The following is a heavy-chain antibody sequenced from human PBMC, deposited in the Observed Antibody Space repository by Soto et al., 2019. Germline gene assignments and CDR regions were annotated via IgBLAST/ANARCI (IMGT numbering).Heavy chain of an antibody. CDR3: ARARWYDGFDI. CDR2: FYHSGNT. J-gene: IGHJ3*02. Sequence: SETLSLTCVVSGYSISSGNYWDWIRQPPGQGLEWLGSFYHSGNTYYNPSLKSRATIAEDASKNQFSLRLNSVTAADTAVYFCARARWYDGFDIWGRGTLGTVSS. V-gene: IGHV4-38-2*01. D-gene: IGHD2-15*01. CDR1: GYSISSGNY.